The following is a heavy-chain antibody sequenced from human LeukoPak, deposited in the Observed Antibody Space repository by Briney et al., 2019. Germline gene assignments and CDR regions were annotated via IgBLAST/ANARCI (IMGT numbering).Heavy chain of an antibody. CDR1: GFTFIKYA. V-gene: IGHV3-23*01. CDR3: AKENSGTYTFDY. Sequence: GGSLRLSCAASGFTFIKYAMSWVRQAPGKGLEWVSAISGSGDSTYYADSVKGRFTISRDNSKNMLYLQMNSLRADDTAVYYCAKENSGTYTFDYWGQGTLVTVSS. D-gene: IGHD3-10*01. J-gene: IGHJ4*02. CDR2: ISGSGDST.